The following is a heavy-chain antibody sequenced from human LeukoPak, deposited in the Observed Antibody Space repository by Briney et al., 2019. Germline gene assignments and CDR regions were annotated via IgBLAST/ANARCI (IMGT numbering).Heavy chain of an antibody. J-gene: IGHJ6*02. CDR2: ISGSGDRT. CDR3: AKNLYSNSYYGMDV. D-gene: IGHD4-11*01. V-gene: IGHV3-23*01. CDR1: GFTFSSYA. Sequence: GGSLRLSRAASGFTFSSYAMSWVRQAPGKGLEWVSGISGSGDRTYYADSVKGRFTISRDNSKNTLYLQMNSLRAEDTAVYYCAKNLYSNSYYGMDVWGQGTTVTVSS.